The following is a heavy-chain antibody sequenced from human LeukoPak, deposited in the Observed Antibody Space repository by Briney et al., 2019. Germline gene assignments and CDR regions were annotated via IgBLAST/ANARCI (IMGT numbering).Heavy chain of an antibody. CDR1: GFTFSSYA. D-gene: IGHD3-9*01. V-gene: IGHV3-23*01. CDR2: ISGSGGST. CDR3: RKPVRGSVGYDILTGYYLSLDY. Sequence: GGSLRLSCAASGFTFSSYAMSWVRQAPGKGLEWVSAISGSGGSTYYADSVRGRFTISRDNSKNTPYLQMNSLRAEDTAVYYCRKPVRGSVGYDILTGYYLSLDYWGQGTLVTVSS. J-gene: IGHJ4*02.